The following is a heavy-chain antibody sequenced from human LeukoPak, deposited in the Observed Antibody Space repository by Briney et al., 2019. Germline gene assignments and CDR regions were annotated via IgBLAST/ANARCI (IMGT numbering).Heavy chain of an antibody. V-gene: IGHV3-43*02. Sequence: GGSLRLSCAASGFTFSSYSMNWVRQAPGKGLEWVSLISGDGGSTYYADSVKGRFTISRDNSKNSLYLQMNSLRTEDTALYYCAKDVDPIVGATGGNWFDPWGQGTLVTVSS. J-gene: IGHJ5*02. CDR1: GFTFSSYS. CDR2: ISGDGGST. CDR3: AKDVDPIVGATGGNWFDP. D-gene: IGHD1-26*01.